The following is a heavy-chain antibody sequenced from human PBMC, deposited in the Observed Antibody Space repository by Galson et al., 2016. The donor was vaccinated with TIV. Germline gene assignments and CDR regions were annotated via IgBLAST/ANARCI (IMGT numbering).Heavy chain of an antibody. V-gene: IGHV3-43*02. Sequence: SLRLSCAASGFFFRDFAMHWVRQAPGKSLEWVSLISAPGDSAYYADSVRGRFTISRDNDKNSLFLQMNSLRHEDTAFYFCAKDILYGLGTYFDERGPDYWGRGTLVTVSS. J-gene: IGHJ4*02. CDR3: AKDILYGLGTYFDERGPDY. CDR2: ISAPGDSA. D-gene: IGHD3-10*01. CDR1: GFFFRDFA.